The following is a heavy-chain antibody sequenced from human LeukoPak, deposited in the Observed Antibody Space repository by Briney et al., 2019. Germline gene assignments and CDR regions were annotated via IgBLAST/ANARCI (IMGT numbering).Heavy chain of an antibody. V-gene: IGHV1-24*01. CDR3: ATPSGSYAGDAFDI. CDR2: FDPEDGEA. Sequence: VASVKVSCKVSGYTFTELSMHWVRQAPGKGLEWMGGFDPEDGEAIYPQKFQGRVTMTEDTSTDTAYMELSSLRSEDTAVYYCATPSGSYAGDAFDIWGQGTMVTVSS. D-gene: IGHD1-26*01. CDR1: GYTFTELS. J-gene: IGHJ3*02.